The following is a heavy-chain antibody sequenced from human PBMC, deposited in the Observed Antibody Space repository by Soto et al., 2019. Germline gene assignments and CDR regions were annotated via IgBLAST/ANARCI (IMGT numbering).Heavy chain of an antibody. CDR2: ISGSGGST. J-gene: IGHJ6*02. Sequence: LRLSCAASGFIFTDYAMTWVRQAPGKGLEWVSAISGSGGSTYYADSVKGRFTISRDNSKNTLYLQMNSLRAEDTAVYYCAKDGGGDGMDVWGQGTTVTVSS. V-gene: IGHV3-23*01. CDR3: AKDGGGDGMDV. D-gene: IGHD2-21*01. CDR1: GFIFTDYA.